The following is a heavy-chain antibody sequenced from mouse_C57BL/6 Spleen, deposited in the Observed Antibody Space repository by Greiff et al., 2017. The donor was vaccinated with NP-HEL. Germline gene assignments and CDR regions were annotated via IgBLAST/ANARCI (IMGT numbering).Heavy chain of an antibody. CDR2: IYPRSGNT. CDR1: GYTFTSYG. CDR3: ARSDYDYDEDYAMDY. D-gene: IGHD2-4*01. V-gene: IGHV1-81*01. Sequence: QVQLKQSGAELARPGASVKLSCKASGYTFTSYGISWVKQRTGPGLEWIGEIYPRSGNTYYNEKFKGKATLTANTSSSTAYMELRSLTSEDSAVYFCARSDYDYDEDYAMDYWGQGTSVTVSS. J-gene: IGHJ4*01.